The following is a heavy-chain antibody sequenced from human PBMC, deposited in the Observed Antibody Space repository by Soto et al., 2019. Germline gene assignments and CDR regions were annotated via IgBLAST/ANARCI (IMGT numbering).Heavy chain of an antibody. CDR3: ARDIGVVVAATDHYYYYYMDV. CDR1: GGTFSSYT. CDR2: IIPILGIA. D-gene: IGHD2-15*01. V-gene: IGHV1-69*08. J-gene: IGHJ6*03. Sequence: QVQLVQSGAEVKKPGSSVKVSCKASGGTFSSYTISWVRQAPGQGLEWMGGIIPILGIANYAQKFQGRVTITADKSTSKAYMELSSLRSEDTAVYYCARDIGVVVAATDHYYYYYMDVWGKGTTVTVSS.